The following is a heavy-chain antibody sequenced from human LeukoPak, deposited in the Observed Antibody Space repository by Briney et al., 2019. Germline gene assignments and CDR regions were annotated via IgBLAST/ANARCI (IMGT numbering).Heavy chain of an antibody. CDR1: GFTFSSYW. J-gene: IGHJ4*02. Sequence: PGGSLRLSCAASGFTFSSYWMSWVRQAPGKGLEWVANIKQDGSEKYYADSVKGRFTISRDNAKNSLILQTSSLTVADTGIYYCARDGSPNYGYYAFFDNWGQGTLVTVSS. V-gene: IGHV3-7*01. CDR3: ARDGSPNYGYYAFFDN. CDR2: IKQDGSEK. D-gene: IGHD1-26*01.